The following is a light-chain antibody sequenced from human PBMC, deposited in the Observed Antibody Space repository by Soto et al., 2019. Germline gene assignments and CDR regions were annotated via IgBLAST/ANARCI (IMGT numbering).Light chain of an antibody. Sequence: QSVLTQPPSASGTPGQRVTISCSGSNSNIGSNPVNWYQQLPGTAPQLLISYDNLRPSGVPDRLSGSNSATSASLAISGLQSDDEADYYCAAWDDGLNGRVFGTGTKVTVL. CDR1: NSNIGSNP. V-gene: IGLV1-44*01. CDR3: AAWDDGLNGRV. CDR2: YDN. J-gene: IGLJ1*01.